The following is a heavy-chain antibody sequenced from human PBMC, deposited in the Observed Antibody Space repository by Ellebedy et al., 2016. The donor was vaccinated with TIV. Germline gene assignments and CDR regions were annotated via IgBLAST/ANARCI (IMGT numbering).Heavy chain of an antibody. CDR1: GGSFSGYL. Sequence: MPSETLSLTCAVYGGSFSGYLWTWIRQPPGKGQEWLGEINHGGSTNYNPSLKSRVSISVDTSKNQFSLKLTSVTAADTAVYYCARVSNLKGADYWGQGTLVTVSS. V-gene: IGHV4-34*01. J-gene: IGHJ4*02. D-gene: IGHD3-16*01. CDR2: INHGGST. CDR3: ARVSNLKGADY.